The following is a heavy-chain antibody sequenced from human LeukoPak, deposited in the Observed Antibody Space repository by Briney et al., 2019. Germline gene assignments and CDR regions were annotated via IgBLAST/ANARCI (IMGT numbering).Heavy chain of an antibody. CDR2: IYYTGYT. Sequence: PSESLSLPCPDPRGSISRYFPNWIPQPPGKGLDRLGYIYYTGYTNSTPSLNSLVTISVDSSKTQFSPKFTSVTTADAAVYYCARDRGDSGYDYYGRDVWGQGTTVTVSS. D-gene: IGHD2-21*01. V-gene: IGHV4-59*01. CDR1: RGSISRYF. CDR3: ARDRGDSGYDYYGRDV. J-gene: IGHJ6*02.